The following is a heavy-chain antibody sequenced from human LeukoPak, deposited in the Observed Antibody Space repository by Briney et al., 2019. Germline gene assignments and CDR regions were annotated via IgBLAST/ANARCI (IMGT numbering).Heavy chain of an antibody. V-gene: IGHV5-51*01. CDR2: IYPSNSDT. CDR1: GYTFTTYW. CDR3: ARRGGYSDY. D-gene: IGHD5-24*01. J-gene: IGHJ4*02. Sequence: GESLKISCKGSGYTFTTYWIAWVRQMPGKGLEWMGIIYPSNSDTRYSPSFQGQVTISADKSINTAYLQWSSLKASDTAMYYCARRGGYSDYWGQGTLVTVSS.